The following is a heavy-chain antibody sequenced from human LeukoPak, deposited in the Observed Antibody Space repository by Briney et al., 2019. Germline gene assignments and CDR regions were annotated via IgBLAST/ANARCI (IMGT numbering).Heavy chain of an antibody. CDR1: GGSMSSYY. Sequence: SETLSLTCTVSGGSMSSYYWSWIRQPPGKGLEWIGYIYKSGGTNYNPSVKSRVTISVDTSKNQFSLKLSSVTAADTAVYYCAREAAEGFDYWGQGTLVTVSS. J-gene: IGHJ4*02. V-gene: IGHV4-59*01. CDR3: AREAAEGFDY. CDR2: IYKSGGT. D-gene: IGHD2-15*01.